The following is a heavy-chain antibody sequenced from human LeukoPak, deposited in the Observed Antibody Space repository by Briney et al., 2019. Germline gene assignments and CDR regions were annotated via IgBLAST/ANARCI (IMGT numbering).Heavy chain of an antibody. Sequence: KASGTLSLTCAVYGGSFSGYYWSWIRQPPGKGLEWIGEINHCGSTNYNPSLKSRVTISVDTSKNQFSLKLSSVTAADTAVYYCARSYCSSTSCYAAGGGWFDPWGQGTLVTVSS. D-gene: IGHD2-2*01. CDR3: ARSYCSSTSCYAAGGGWFDP. CDR1: GGSFSGYY. V-gene: IGHV4-34*01. CDR2: INHCGST. J-gene: IGHJ5*02.